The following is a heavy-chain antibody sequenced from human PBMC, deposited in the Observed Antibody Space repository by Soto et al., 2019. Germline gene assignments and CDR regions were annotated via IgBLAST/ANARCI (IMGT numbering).Heavy chain of an antibody. CDR2: ISAYSGNT. J-gene: IGHJ4*02. Sequence: VLVKVSCKASGYAFLSYGISWVRQAPGQGLEWMGWISAYSGNTDYAQRLQDRVTLTTDTSTSTAYMELRSLRSDDTAVYYCARNPSGSSFDYWGQGTLVTVSS. CDR1: GYAFLSYG. D-gene: IGHD1-26*01. CDR3: ARNPSGSSFDY. V-gene: IGHV1-18*01.